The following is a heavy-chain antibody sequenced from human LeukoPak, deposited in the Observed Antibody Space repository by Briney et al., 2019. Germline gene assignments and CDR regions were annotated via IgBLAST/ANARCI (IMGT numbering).Heavy chain of an antibody. J-gene: IGHJ5*02. CDR2: GYYRGST. D-gene: IGHD5-12*01. Sequence: SETLSLTCTVSGGSISSYYWTWIRQPPGKGLEWIGYGYYRGSTNYNPSLKSRVTISVDTSKNQFSLKLNSVTTADTAVYYCAREGDPGSGYNYGNWLDPWGQGTLVTVSS. V-gene: IGHV4-59*01. CDR1: GGSISSYY. CDR3: AREGDPGSGYNYGNWLDP.